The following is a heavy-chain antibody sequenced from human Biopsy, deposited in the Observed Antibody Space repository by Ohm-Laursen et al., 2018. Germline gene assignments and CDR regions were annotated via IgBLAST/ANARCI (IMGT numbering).Heavy chain of an antibody. CDR2: INNDGSDT. CDR3: VRDTTVGRVAS. D-gene: IGHD4-23*01. V-gene: IGHV3-74*01. J-gene: IGHJ4*02. Sequence: SLRLSCAASGFTFSSNCMHWVRQPPGKGLMWVSRINNDGSDTTYADSVTGRFTVSTDNAKNTLYLQMNSLRADDTGVYFCVRDTTVGRVASWGQGTLVTVSS. CDR1: GFTFSSNC.